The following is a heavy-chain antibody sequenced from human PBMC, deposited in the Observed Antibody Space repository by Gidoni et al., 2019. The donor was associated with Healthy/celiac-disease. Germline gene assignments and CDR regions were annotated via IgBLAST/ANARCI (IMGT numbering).Heavy chain of an antibody. CDR2: IYYSGST. J-gene: IGHJ5*02. V-gene: IGHV4-39*01. CDR3: ARRGYYDSSGYRLDWFDP. CDR1: GGSISSSSYS. D-gene: IGHD3-22*01. Sequence: QLQLQESGPGLVKPSETLSLTCTVSGGSISSSSYSWGWIRQPPGKGLEWIGSIYYSGSTYYNPSLKSRVTISVDTSKNQFSLKLSSVTAADTAVYYCARRGYYDSSGYRLDWFDPWGQGTLVTVSS.